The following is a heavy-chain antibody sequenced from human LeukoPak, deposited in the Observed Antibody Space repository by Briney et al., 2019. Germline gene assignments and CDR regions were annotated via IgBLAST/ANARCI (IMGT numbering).Heavy chain of an antibody. Sequence: SVKVSCKASGGTFSSYAISWVRQAPGQGLEWMGGIIPIFGTANYAQKFQGRVTITTDESTSTAYMELSSPRSEDTAVYYCASGYCSSTSCPHDYWGQGTLVTVSS. CDR2: IIPIFGTA. V-gene: IGHV1-69*05. CDR3: ASGYCSSTSCPHDY. J-gene: IGHJ4*02. CDR1: GGTFSSYA. D-gene: IGHD2-2*01.